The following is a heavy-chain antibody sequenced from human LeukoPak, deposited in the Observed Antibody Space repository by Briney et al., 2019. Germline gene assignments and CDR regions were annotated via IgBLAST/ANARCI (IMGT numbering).Heavy chain of an antibody. D-gene: IGHD3-9*01. V-gene: IGHV1-69*13. J-gene: IGHJ4*02. CDR2: IIPIFGTA. CDR3: ARPHELYDILTGPLDY. Sequence: SVKVSCRASGGTFSSYAISWVRQAPGQGLEWMGGIIPIFGTANYAQKFQGRVTITADESTSTAYMELSSLRSEDTAVYYCARPHELYDILTGPLDYWGQGTLVTVSS. CDR1: GGTFSSYA.